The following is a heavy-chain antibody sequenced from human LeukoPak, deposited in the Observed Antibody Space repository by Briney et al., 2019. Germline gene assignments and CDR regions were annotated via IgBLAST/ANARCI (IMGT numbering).Heavy chain of an antibody. J-gene: IGHJ3*02. CDR1: GYTFTSYG. D-gene: IGHD2-21*01. V-gene: IGHV1-18*01. CDR3: ARTNLADCGGECETDAFDI. CDR2: ISAYNGNT. Sequence: ASLKVSCKASGYTFTSYGISWVRQAPGRGLEWMGWISAYNGNTNYAQKLKGRITMTRDTSINTAYMELNSLTSEDTAVYYCARTNLADCGGECETDAFDIWGHGTMVTVCS.